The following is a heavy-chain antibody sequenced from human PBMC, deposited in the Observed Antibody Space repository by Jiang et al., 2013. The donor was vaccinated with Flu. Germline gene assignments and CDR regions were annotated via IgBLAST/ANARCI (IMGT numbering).Heavy chain of an antibody. CDR2: IIPIFGTA. Sequence: SGAEVKKPGSSVKVSCKASGGTFSSYAISWVRQAPGQGLEWMGGIIPIFGTANYAQKFQGRVTITADESTSTAYMELSSLRSEDTAVYYCARDGRYFDWLLSIPSYYYYYGMDVWGQGTTVTVSS. CDR3: ARDGRYFDWLLSIPSYYYYYGMDV. J-gene: IGHJ6*02. D-gene: IGHD3-9*01. V-gene: IGHV1-69*01. CDR1: GGTFSSYA.